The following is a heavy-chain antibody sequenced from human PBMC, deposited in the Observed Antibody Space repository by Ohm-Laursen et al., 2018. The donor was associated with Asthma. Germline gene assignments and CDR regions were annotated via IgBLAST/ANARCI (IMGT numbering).Heavy chain of an antibody. CDR3: ARIGPEWELPGREYSLHH. V-gene: IGHV3-21*01. CDR1: GYTFSRYS. D-gene: IGHD1-26*01. CDR2: ISTASTFI. Sequence: SLRLSCTASGYTFSRYSIHWVRQVPGKGLGWVASISTASTFIYYADSVRGRFTTSRDNAKNSVYLQMNSLRAEDTALYYCARIGPEWELPGREYSLHHWGQGTQVTVSS. J-gene: IGHJ1*01.